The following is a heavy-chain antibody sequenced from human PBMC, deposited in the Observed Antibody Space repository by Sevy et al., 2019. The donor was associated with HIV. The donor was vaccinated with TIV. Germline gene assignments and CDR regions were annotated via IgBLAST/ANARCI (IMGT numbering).Heavy chain of an antibody. CDR3: TKDQGESSGYYPLGAFDI. D-gene: IGHD3-22*01. CDR1: GFTFRNYA. CDR2: ISGSGKST. J-gene: IGHJ3*02. Sequence: GGSLRLSCAASGFTFRNYAMNWVRQGPGKGLERVSTISGSGKSTYYADSVKGRFTFSRDNSKNTLYLQMNSLRAEDTAVYYCTKDQGESSGYYPLGAFDIWGQGTMVTVSS. V-gene: IGHV3-23*01.